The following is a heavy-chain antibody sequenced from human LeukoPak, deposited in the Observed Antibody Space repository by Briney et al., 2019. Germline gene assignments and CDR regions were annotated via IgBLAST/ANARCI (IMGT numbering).Heavy chain of an antibody. D-gene: IGHD2-21*02. Sequence: GGSLRLSCAASGFTFSTYGMHWVRQAPGKGLEYVSAISSNGGSTYYANSVKGRFTISRDNSKNTLYLQMGSLRAEDTAVYYCARDTRDPIVAVTAIADAFDIWGQGTMVTVSS. CDR3: ARDTRDPIVAVTAIADAFDI. V-gene: IGHV3-64*01. J-gene: IGHJ3*02. CDR1: GFTFSTYG. CDR2: ISSNGGST.